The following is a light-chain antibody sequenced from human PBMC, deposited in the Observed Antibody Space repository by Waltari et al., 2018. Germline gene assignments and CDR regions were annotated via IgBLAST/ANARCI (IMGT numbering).Light chain of an antibody. J-gene: IGLJ3*02. Sequence: QLVLTQPPSASASLGASVTLTCPLSSGHSDYAIAWHQQQPGKGPRYLMRVNSDDSHKKGDGIPDRFSGSSSGAERFLTISSLQSEDEADYFCQTWGFGIEVFGGGTKLTVL. CDR2: VNSDDSH. CDR1: SGHSDYA. V-gene: IGLV4-69*01. CDR3: QTWGFGIEV.